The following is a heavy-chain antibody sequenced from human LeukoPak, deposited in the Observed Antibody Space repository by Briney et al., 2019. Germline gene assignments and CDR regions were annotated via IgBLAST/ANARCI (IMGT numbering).Heavy chain of an antibody. J-gene: IGHJ6*02. CDR1: GGSISSYY. Sequence: SETLFLTCTVSGGSISSYYWSWIRQPAGKGLEWIGRIYTSGSTNYNPSLKSRVTMSVDTSKNQFSLKLSSVTAADTAVYYCARWSLRYFDWDYGMDVWGQGTTVTVSS. CDR3: ARWSLRYFDWDYGMDV. CDR2: IYTSGST. V-gene: IGHV4-4*07. D-gene: IGHD3-9*01.